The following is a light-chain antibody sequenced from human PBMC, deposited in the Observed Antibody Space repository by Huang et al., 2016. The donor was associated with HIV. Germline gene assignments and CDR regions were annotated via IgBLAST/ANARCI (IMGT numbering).Light chain of an antibody. CDR3: QQYGNSASYT. CDR2: GGS. J-gene: IGKJ2*01. Sequence: EVVLTQSPGTLYLSPGEGATLSCRARQAVSSDYFAWYQHNPGQAPRRLIYGGSSRAAGSPDRFSGSECGTDFTLTISRVEPEDFAVYSCQQYGNSASYTFGQGTKLEIK. V-gene: IGKV3-20*01. CDR1: QAVSSDY.